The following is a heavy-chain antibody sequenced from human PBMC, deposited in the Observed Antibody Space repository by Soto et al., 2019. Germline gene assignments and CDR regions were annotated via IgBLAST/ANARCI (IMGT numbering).Heavy chain of an antibody. CDR2: IWYDGSNK. V-gene: IGHV3-33*01. CDR3: ARDDYGDSQFGY. J-gene: IGHJ4*02. CDR1: GFTFSSYG. D-gene: IGHD4-17*01. Sequence: ESGGGVVQPGRSLRLSCAASGFTFSSYGMHWVRQAPGKGLEWVAVIWYDGSNKYYADSVKGRFTISRDNSKNTLYLQMNSLRAEDTAVYYCARDDYGDSQFGYWGQGTLVTVSS.